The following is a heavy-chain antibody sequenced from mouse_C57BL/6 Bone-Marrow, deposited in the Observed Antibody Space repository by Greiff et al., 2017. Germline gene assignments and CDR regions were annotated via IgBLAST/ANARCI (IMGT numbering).Heavy chain of an antibody. V-gene: IGHV1-15*01. CDR3: TSKGDYGGSHDMDY. CDR1: GYTFTDYE. D-gene: IGHD1-1*01. J-gene: IGHJ4*01. CDR2: IDPGTGGT. Sequence: VQLKQSGAELVRPGASVTLSCKASGYTFTDYEMHWVKQTPVHGLEWIGDIDPGTGGTASNQKFKGKAKLTADKSSSTAYMELRSLTSEDSAVYFWTSKGDYGGSHDMDYWGQGTSLTVSS.